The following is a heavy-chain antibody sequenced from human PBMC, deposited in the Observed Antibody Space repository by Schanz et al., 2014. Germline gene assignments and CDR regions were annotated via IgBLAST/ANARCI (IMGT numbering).Heavy chain of an antibody. V-gene: IGHV1-18*01. CDR3: AKDSTHIDIVLVPTAIDY. CDR1: GYTFTTYA. D-gene: IGHD2-2*01. J-gene: IGHJ4*02. Sequence: QVQLVQSGAEVKKPGASVRVSCKASGYTFTTYAMSWVRQAPGQGLEWVGWISVYTGNTKYGQKVQGRVTMTADTSTNTAYMELRSLRSDDTAVYYCAKDSTHIDIVLVPTAIDYWGQGTLVTVSS. CDR2: ISVYTGNT.